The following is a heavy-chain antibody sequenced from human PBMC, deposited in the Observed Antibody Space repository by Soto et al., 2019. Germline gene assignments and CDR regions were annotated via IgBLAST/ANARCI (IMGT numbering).Heavy chain of an antibody. CDR2: INPNSGGT. Sequence: ASLKGSCKASGYTFTRYYIHLVRQAPGQGLEWMGWINPNSGGTNYAQKFQGWVTMTRDTSISTAYMELSRLRSDDTAVYYCARGRITLLSKSNWFDPWGQGTLVTVSS. J-gene: IGHJ5*02. CDR1: GYTFTRYY. V-gene: IGHV1-2*04. D-gene: IGHD2-15*01. CDR3: ARGRITLLSKSNWFDP.